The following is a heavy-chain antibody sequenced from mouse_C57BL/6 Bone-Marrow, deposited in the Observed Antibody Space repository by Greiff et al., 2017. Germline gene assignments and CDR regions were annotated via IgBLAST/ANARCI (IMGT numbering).Heavy chain of an antibody. Sequence: LMESGAELASPGASVTLSCKASGYTFTDYIMHWVKKRPGQGLEWIGWIYPVSGDTNYNQKFMGKATFSVDPSSSPVYMELISLTSADPAVYYCARGEYFDYWGQGTTLTVSA. CDR2: IYPVSGDT. CDR1: GYTFTDYI. J-gene: IGHJ2*01. V-gene: IGHV1-11*01. D-gene: IGHD2-13*01. CDR3: ARGEYFDY.